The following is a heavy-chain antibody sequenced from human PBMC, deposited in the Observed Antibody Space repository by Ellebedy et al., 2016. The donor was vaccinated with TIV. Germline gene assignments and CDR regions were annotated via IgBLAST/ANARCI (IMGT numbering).Heavy chain of an antibody. V-gene: IGHV1-46*01. CDR2: INPSGGST. CDR3: ARDSGITPYFDY. J-gene: IGHJ4*02. Sequence: ASVKVSCXASGYTFTSYYMHWVRQAPGQGLEWMGIINPSGGSTSYAQKFQGRVTMTRDTSTSTVYMELSSLRSEDTAVYYCARDSGITPYFDYWGQGTLVTVSS. CDR1: GYTFTSYY. D-gene: IGHD3-10*01.